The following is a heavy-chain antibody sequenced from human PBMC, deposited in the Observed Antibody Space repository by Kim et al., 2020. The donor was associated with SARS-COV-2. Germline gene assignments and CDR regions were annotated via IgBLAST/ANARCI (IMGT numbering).Heavy chain of an antibody. CDR1: GFTFDDYA. CDR2: ISGDGGST. V-gene: IGHV3-43*02. CDR3: AKDNGSGGARVDRFDP. Sequence: GGSLRLSCAASGFTFDDYAMHWVRQAPGKGLEWVSLISGDGGSTYYADSVKGRFTISRDNSKNSLYLQMNSLRTEDTALYYCAKDNGSGGARVDRFDPWGQGTLVTVSS. D-gene: IGHD2-15*01. J-gene: IGHJ5*02.